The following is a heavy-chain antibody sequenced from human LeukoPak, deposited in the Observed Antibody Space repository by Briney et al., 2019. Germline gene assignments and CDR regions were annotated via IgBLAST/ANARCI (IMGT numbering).Heavy chain of an antibody. V-gene: IGHV4-59*08. CDR1: GGSISSYY. CDR3: ARHLSAYGGYPGFDY. CDR2: IYYSGST. J-gene: IGHJ4*02. Sequence: SETLSLTCTVSGGSISSYYWSWIRQPPGKGLEWIGYIYYSGSTDYNPSLKSRVTISVDTSKNQFSLKLTSVTAADTAVYYCARHLSAYGGYPGFDYWGQGALVTVSS. D-gene: IGHD4-23*01.